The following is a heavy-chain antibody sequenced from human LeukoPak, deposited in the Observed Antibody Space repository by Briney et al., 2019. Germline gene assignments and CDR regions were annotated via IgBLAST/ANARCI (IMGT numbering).Heavy chain of an antibody. J-gene: IGHJ4*02. CDR2: IYPCDSDT. Sequence: GESLKISCKGSGYSFTSYWIGWVRPRPGERLERMGIIYPCDSDTRYSPSFQSHATISADKSSSTAYLQWSRLKASDTDMYYCARLRRGYCSSTSCYAGGLDYWGQGTLVTVCS. CDR3: ARLRRGYCSSTSCYAGGLDY. CDR1: GYSFTSYW. D-gene: IGHD2-2*01. V-gene: IGHV5-51*01.